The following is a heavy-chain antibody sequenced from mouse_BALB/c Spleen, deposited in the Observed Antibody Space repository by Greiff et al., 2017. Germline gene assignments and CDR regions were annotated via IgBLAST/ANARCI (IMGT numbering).Heavy chain of an antibody. CDR1: GFTFSSYA. J-gene: IGHJ2*01. D-gene: IGHD1-1*01. V-gene: IGHV5-9-4*01. CDR2: ISSGGSYT. CDR3: ATYYYGLDY. Sequence: EVKLQESGGGLVKPGGSLKLSCAASGFTFSSYAMSWVRQSPEKRLEWVAEISSGGSYTYYPDTVTGRFTISRDNAKNTLYLEMSSLRSEDTAMYYCATYYYGLDYWGQGTTLTVSS.